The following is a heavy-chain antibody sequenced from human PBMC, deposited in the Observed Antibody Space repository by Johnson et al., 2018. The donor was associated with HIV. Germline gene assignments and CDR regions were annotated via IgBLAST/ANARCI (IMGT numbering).Heavy chain of an antibody. J-gene: IGHJ3*01. CDR1: GFIFSSYA. CDR3: AKGLNSGSYFDDAFDL. V-gene: IGHV3-23*04. D-gene: IGHD1-26*01. CDR2: ISSSGGTT. Sequence: EKLVESGGGVVQPGRSLRLSCAASGFIFSSYAIHWVRQAPGKGLEWVSSISSSGGTTYYADSMKGRFTISRDNSKNTLYLQMNSLRADDTAIFYCAKGLNSGSYFDDAFDLWGQGTMVTVSS.